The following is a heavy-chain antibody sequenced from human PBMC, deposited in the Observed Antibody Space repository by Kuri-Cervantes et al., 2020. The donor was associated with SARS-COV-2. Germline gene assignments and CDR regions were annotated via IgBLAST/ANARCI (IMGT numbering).Heavy chain of an antibody. Sequence: GGSLRLSCAASGFTFSFHSMNWVRQAPGKGLEWASSISSSSTYIYYPDSVKGRFTNSRDNAKNSLYLQMNSLRAEDTAVYYCARDNSAYYDFWSGYYNYFDYWGQGTLVTVSS. CDR3: ARDNSAYYDFWSGYYNYFDY. D-gene: IGHD3-3*01. CDR2: ISSSSTYI. V-gene: IGHV3-21*01. CDR1: GFTFSFHS. J-gene: IGHJ4*02.